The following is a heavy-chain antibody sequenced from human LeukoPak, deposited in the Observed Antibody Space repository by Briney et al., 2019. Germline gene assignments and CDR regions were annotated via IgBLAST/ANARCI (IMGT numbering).Heavy chain of an antibody. CDR2: MNPNSGNT. CDR1: GYTFTSYD. V-gene: IGHV1-8*03. CDR3: ARGGRGVSMVRGVIFYYMDV. Sequence: ASVKVSCKASGYTFTSYDINWVRQATGQGLEWMGWMNPNSGNTGYAQKFQGRVTITRNTSIGTAYMELSSLRSEDTAVYYCARGGRGVSMVRGVIFYYMDVWGKGTTVTVSS. J-gene: IGHJ6*03. D-gene: IGHD3-10*01.